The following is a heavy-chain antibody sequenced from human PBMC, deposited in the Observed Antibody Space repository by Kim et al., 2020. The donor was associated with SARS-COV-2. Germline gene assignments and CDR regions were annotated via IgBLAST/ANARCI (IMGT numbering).Heavy chain of an antibody. J-gene: IGHJ3*01. Sequence: GGSLRLSCAASGFSFKTYGMHWVRQAPGKGLEWVAVIYYDASKKYYADSVKGRFTISRDNSKSTVFLHMNSLRAEDTAVYFCARGDYGSGNYRGEDAFDL. CDR2: IYYDASKK. CDR3: ARGDYGSGNYRGEDAFDL. CDR1: GFSFKTYG. D-gene: IGHD3-10*01. V-gene: IGHV3-33*01.